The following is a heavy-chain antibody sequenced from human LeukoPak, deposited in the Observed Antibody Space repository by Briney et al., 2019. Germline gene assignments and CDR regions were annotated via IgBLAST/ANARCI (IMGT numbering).Heavy chain of an antibody. CDR2: ISSSGTTI. Sequence: GGSLRLSCAASGFTFSSYGMNWVRQAPGKGLEWVSYISSSGTTIYYADSVKGRFTISRDNAKNSLYLQMNSLRAEDTAVYYCARDTYYYDSSGYYVYYFDYWGQGTLVTVSS. D-gene: IGHD3-22*01. V-gene: IGHV3-48*03. CDR3: ARDTYYYDSSGYYVYYFDY. CDR1: GFTFSSYG. J-gene: IGHJ4*02.